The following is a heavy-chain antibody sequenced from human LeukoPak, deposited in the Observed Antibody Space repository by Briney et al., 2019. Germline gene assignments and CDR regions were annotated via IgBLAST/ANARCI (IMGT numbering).Heavy chain of an antibody. CDR3: AATYYYDSSGYSQFDY. Sequence: SETLSLTCIVSGGSISSSSYYWGWIRQPPGKGLEWIGYIYYSGSTNYNPSLKSRVTISVDTSKNQFSLKLSSVTAADTAVYYCAATYYYDSSGYSQFDYWGQGTLVTVSS. V-gene: IGHV4-61*05. CDR1: GGSISSSSYY. D-gene: IGHD3-22*01. J-gene: IGHJ4*02. CDR2: IYYSGST.